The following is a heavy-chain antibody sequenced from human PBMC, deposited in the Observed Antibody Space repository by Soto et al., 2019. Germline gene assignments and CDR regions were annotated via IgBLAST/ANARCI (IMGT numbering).Heavy chain of an antibody. CDR2: IYPGDSDT. CDR1: GYSFTSYW. Sequence: PGESLKISCKGSGYSFTSYWIGWVRQMPGKGLEWMGIIYPGDSDTRYSPSFQGQVTISADKSISTAYLQWSSLKASDTAMYYCARHPPGYCSGGSCYQLDPWGQGTLVTVSS. CDR3: ARHPPGYCSGGSCYQLDP. D-gene: IGHD2-15*01. J-gene: IGHJ5*02. V-gene: IGHV5-51*01.